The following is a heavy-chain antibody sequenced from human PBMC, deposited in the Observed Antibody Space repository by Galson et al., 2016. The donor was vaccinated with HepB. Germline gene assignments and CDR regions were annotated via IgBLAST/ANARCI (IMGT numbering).Heavy chain of an antibody. D-gene: IGHD3-16*01. CDR2: MSSSGDTA. V-gene: IGHV3-23*01. Sequence: SLRLSCAASGFTFSTYAMTWVRQAPGKGLEWVSSMSSSGDTAFYAGSVKGRFTISRDNSRNTPYLQMSGLRAGDTALYYCAKGGGIMIQGAKPDYWGQGTLVTVSS. CDR3: AKGGGIMIQGAKPDY. J-gene: IGHJ4*02. CDR1: GFTFSTYA.